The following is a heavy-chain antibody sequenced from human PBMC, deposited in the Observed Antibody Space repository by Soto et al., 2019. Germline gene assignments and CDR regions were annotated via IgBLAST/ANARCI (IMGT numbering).Heavy chain of an antibody. CDR3: AREIVVVPAAMADYYYGMDV. Sequence: QVQLVQSGAEVKKPGASVKVSCKASGYTFTSYAMHWVRQAPGQRLEWMGWINAGNGNTKYSQKFQGRVTITRDTSASTAYLELSSLGSEDTAVYSCAREIVVVPAAMADYYYGMDVWGQGTTVTVSS. V-gene: IGHV1-3*01. D-gene: IGHD2-2*01. CDR2: INAGNGNT. J-gene: IGHJ6*02. CDR1: GYTFTSYA.